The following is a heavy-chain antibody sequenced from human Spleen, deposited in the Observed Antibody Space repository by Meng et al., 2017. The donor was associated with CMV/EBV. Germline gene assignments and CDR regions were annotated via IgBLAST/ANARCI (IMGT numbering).Heavy chain of an antibody. CDR3: ARGMRYCSGTSCYLLDAFHI. CDR1: GGSISSYY. CDR2: VYYSGTT. D-gene: IGHD2-2*01. J-gene: IGHJ3*02. V-gene: IGHV4-59*01. Sequence: GSLRLSCTVSGGSISSYYWSWIRQPPGKGLEWIGYVYYSGTTNYSPSFKSRVTILVDTSKNQFSLKLTSVTAADTAVYYCARGMRYCSGTSCYLLDAFHIWGQGTMVTVSS.